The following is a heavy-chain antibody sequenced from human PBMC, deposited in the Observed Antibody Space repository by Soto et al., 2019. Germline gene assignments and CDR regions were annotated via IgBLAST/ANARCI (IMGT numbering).Heavy chain of an antibody. D-gene: IGHD2-2*01. CDR3: ARSRYCSSTSCFTLGDYFDS. CDR2: IYYSGTT. CDR1: GDSISSGDYY. V-gene: IGHV4-30-4*01. Sequence: QVQLQESGPRLVKPSQTLSLTCTVSGDSISSGDYYWSWIHQPPGKGLEWIGPIYYSGTTYYNPALKSRFTISVDTSKNQFSLKLSSVTAADTAVYHCARSRYCSSTSCFTLGDYFDSWGQGTLVTVSS. J-gene: IGHJ4*02.